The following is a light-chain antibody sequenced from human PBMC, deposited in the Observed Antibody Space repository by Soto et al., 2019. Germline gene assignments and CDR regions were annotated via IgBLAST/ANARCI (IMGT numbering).Light chain of an antibody. J-gene: IGLJ1*01. CDR3: CSYAGSPYV. CDR2: EVT. Sequence: QSALTQPASVSGSPGQSITISCTGSSSDVGTYNLVSWYQQHPGEAPKLMIYEVTKRPSGVSNRFSGSKSGNTASLTISGLQAEDEADYYCCSYAGSPYVFGTGTKLTVL. V-gene: IGLV2-23*02. CDR1: SSDVGTYNL.